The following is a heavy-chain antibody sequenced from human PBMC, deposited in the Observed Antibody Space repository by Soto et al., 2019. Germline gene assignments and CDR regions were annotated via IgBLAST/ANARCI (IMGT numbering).Heavy chain of an antibody. CDR1: GFTFSSYA. Sequence: GGSLRLSCAASGFTFSSYALSWVRQAPGKGLEWVSAISGSGGRTYYADSVKGRFTISRDTSKNTLYLQMNSLRADDTAVFYCAKALQYSSSRDYFYYGMDVWGQGTTVTVSS. CDR3: AKALQYSSSRDYFYYGMDV. CDR2: ISGSGGRT. V-gene: IGHV3-23*01. D-gene: IGHD6-6*01. J-gene: IGHJ6*02.